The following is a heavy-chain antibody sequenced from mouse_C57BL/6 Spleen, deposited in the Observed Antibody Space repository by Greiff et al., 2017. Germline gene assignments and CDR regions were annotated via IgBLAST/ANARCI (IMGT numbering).Heavy chain of an antibody. Sequence: QVQLQQSGPELVKPGASVKISCKASGYAFSSSWMNWVKQRPGKGLEWIGRIYPGDGDTNYNGKFKGKATLTADKSSRTAYMQLSSLTSEDSAVYFCARPLLTSWFAYWGQGTLVTVSA. V-gene: IGHV1-82*01. CDR1: GYAFSSSW. D-gene: IGHD4-1*01. J-gene: IGHJ3*01. CDR3: ARPLLTSWFAY. CDR2: IYPGDGDT.